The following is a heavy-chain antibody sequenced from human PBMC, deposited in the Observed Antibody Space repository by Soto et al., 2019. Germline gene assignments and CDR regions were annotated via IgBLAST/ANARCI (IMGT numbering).Heavy chain of an antibody. Sequence: GGSLRLSCAASGFTFSDYYMSWIRQAPGKGLEWVSYISSSGSTIYYADSVKGRFTISRDNAKNSLYLQMNSLRAEDTAVYYCARGGDCSSTSCYQITNNWFDPWGQGTLVTVSS. D-gene: IGHD2-2*01. CDR2: ISSSGSTI. CDR3: ARGGDCSSTSCYQITNNWFDP. CDR1: GFTFSDYY. J-gene: IGHJ5*02. V-gene: IGHV3-11*01.